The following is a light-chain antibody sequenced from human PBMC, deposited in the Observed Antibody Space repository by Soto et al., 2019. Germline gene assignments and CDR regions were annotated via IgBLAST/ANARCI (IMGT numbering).Light chain of an antibody. CDR2: EAS. V-gene: IGKV3-11*01. CDR3: QQRNSWPLP. J-gene: IGKJ4*01. Sequence: VLTQSPDTLSLSPGERATLSCRASQDIGKFLVWYQQKPGLSPSLVIYEASKRATDIPDRFSGSGSGTDFTLTINRLEPEDVGVYYCQQRNSWPLPFGGGTKVELK. CDR1: QDIGKF.